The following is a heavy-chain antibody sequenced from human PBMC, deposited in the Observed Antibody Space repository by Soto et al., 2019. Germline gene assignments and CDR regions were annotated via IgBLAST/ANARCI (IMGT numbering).Heavy chain of an antibody. CDR2: IGKTGSPI. D-gene: IGHD1-26*01. CDR3: ARTVGAGPFGFFDL. CDR1: GFTFSDHY. J-gene: IGHJ2*01. Sequence: QVQLVESGGGLVKPGGSLRVSCAASGFTFSDHYMSWIRQAPGKGLGCVSYIGKTGSPIFYGDSVKGRFTVSRDNAKNSLYLQMNSLRDEDTAVYYCARTVGAGPFGFFDLWGRGTLVTVSS. V-gene: IGHV3-11*01.